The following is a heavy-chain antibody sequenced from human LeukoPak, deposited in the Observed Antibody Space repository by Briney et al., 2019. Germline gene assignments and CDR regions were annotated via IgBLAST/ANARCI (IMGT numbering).Heavy chain of an antibody. CDR1: GFTFSSYE. V-gene: IGHV3-48*03. CDR3: ARDRPTRYCSSTSCARGYYYYGMDV. D-gene: IGHD2-2*01. CDR2: ISSSGSTI. J-gene: IGHJ6*02. Sequence: GGSLRLSCAASGFTFSSYEMNWVRQAPGKGLEWVSYISSSGSTIYYADSVKGRFTISRDNAENSLYLQMNSLRAEDTAVYYCARDRPTRYCSSTSCARGYYYYGMDVWGQGTTVTVSS.